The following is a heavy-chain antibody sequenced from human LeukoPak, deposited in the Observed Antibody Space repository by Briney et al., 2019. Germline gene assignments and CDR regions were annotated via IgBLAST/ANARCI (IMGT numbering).Heavy chain of an antibody. Sequence: GGSLRLSCAASGFTFSSYAMSWVRQAPGKGLEWVSAISGSGGSTYYADSVKGRFTISRDNAKNTLYLQMNSLRAEDTAVYYCASWAGTGVRGGPCYWGQGTLVTVSS. J-gene: IGHJ4*02. D-gene: IGHD3/OR15-3a*01. CDR2: ISGSGGST. CDR3: ASWAGTGVRGGPCY. V-gene: IGHV3-23*01. CDR1: GFTFSSYA.